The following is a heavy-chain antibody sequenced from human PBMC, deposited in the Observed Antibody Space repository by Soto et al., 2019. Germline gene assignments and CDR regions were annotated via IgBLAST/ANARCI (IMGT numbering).Heavy chain of an antibody. D-gene: IGHD4-17*01. CDR2: ISGTGSSI. CDR3: ARGAGYGDYGGY. Sequence: EVQLVESGGGLVQPGGSLRLSCAASGFSLRGYSMNWVRQAPGKGLEWVSYISGTGSSIYADSVKGRFTISRDNAKNSVYLQMNSLGDDDTAVYYCARGAGYGDYGGYRGQGTLVTVSS. V-gene: IGHV3-48*02. CDR1: GFSLRGYS. J-gene: IGHJ4*02.